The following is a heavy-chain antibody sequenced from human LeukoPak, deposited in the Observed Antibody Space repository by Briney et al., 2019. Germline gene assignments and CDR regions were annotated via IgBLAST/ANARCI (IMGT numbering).Heavy chain of an antibody. Sequence: NPSETLSLTCTVSGDSISTSNSYWGWIRQPPGKGLEWIGSIYCSGNTYYNPSLKSRVTISVDTSKNQFSLKLSSVTAADTAVYYCARDKYDFWSGYSYYFDYWGQGTLVTVSS. J-gene: IGHJ4*02. V-gene: IGHV4-39*07. CDR3: ARDKYDFWSGYSYYFDY. CDR2: IYCSGNT. D-gene: IGHD3-3*01. CDR1: GDSISTSNSY.